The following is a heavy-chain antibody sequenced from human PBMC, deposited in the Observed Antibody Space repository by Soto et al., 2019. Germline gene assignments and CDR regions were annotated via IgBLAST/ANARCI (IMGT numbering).Heavy chain of an antibody. J-gene: IGHJ3*02. D-gene: IGHD6-13*01. CDR3: AREGAGPKGGSSWPDDAFDI. CDR1: GGSISSGGYY. Sequence: QVQLQESGPGLVKPSQTLSLTCTVSGGSISSGGYYWSWIRQHPGKGLEWIGYISYSGSTYYNPSLKSRVTISVDTSKDQFSLKLSSVTAADTAVYYCAREGAGPKGGSSWPDDAFDIWGQGTMVTVSS. V-gene: IGHV4-31*03. CDR2: ISYSGST.